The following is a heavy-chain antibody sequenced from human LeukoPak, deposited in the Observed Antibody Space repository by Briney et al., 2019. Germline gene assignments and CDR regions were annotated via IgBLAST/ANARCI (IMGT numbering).Heavy chain of an antibody. CDR3: AAGNWFDP. CDR1: GYTFTGYY. CDR2: INTNTGNP. V-gene: IGHV7-4-1*02. J-gene: IGHJ5*02. Sequence: GASVKVSCKASGYTFTGYYLHWVRQAPGQGLEWMGWINTNTGNPTYAQGFTGRFVFSLDTSVSTAYLQISSLKAEDTAVYYCAAGNWFDPWGQGTLVTVSS. D-gene: IGHD6-13*01.